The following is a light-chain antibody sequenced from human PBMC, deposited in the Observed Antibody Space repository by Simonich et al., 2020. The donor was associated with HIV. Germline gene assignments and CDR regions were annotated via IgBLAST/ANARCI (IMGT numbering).Light chain of an antibody. J-gene: IGLJ3*02. CDR3: CSYAGRYSWV. CDR1: SSDVGGYNY. V-gene: IGLV2-11*01. Sequence: QSALTQPASVSGSPGQSITISCTGTSSDVGGYNYVSWYQQHPGKAPKLMIYEVSKVPSGGPDRFSCSKSGNTASLAIAGLQAEDEADYYCCSYAGRYSWVFGGGTKLTVL. CDR2: EVS.